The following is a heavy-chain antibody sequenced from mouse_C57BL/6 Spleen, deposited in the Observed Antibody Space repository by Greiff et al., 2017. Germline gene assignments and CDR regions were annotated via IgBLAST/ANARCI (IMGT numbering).Heavy chain of an antibody. V-gene: IGHV5-17*01. J-gene: IGHJ1*03. CDR2: ISSGSSTI. CDR3: ARITTVVAHWYFDV. CDR1: GFTFSDYG. Sequence: EVKLVESGGGLVKPGGSLKLSCAASGFTFSDYGMHWVRQAPEKGLEWVAYISSGSSTIYYADTVKGRFTISRDNAKTTLFLQMTSLRSEDTAMYYCARITTVVAHWYFDVWGTGTTVTVSS. D-gene: IGHD1-1*01.